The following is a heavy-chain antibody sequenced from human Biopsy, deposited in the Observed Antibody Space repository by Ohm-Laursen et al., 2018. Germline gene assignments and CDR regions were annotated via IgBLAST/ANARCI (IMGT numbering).Heavy chain of an antibody. Sequence: SETLSLTCTVSGGSISSDYWSWIRQTPGKGLEWIGNIYYSGSTNYNPSLKSRVTISVAVDTSKSQFSLRLSSVTAADTAMYYCARGEAGVYDALDIWGQGTMVIVSS. CDR3: ARGEAGVYDALDI. CDR2: IYYSGST. CDR1: GGSISSDY. V-gene: IGHV4-59*01. D-gene: IGHD5/OR15-5a*01. J-gene: IGHJ3*02.